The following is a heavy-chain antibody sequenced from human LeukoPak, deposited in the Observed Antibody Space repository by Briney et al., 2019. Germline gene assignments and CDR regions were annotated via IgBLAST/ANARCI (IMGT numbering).Heavy chain of an antibody. Sequence: GGSLRLSCAASGFTFSNNWMNWVRQAPGKGLEWVGNINPGGTEKYYVDSVTGRFTISRDNSGNTLYLQMNSLRAEDTAVYYCAKVVGASFDYWGQGTLVTVSS. CDR1: GFTFSNNW. CDR3: AKVVGASFDY. D-gene: IGHD1-26*01. J-gene: IGHJ4*02. V-gene: IGHV3-7*03. CDR2: INPGGTEK.